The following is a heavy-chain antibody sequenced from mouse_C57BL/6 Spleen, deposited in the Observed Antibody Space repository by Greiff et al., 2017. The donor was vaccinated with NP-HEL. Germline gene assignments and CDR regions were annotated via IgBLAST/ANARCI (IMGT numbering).Heavy chain of an antibody. Sequence: EVQRVESGGGLVKPGGSLKLSCAASGFTFSDYGMHWVRQAPEKGLEWVAYISSGSSTIYYADTMKGRFTISRDNAKNTLFLQMTSLRSEDTAMYYCARWVDYWGQGTSVTVSS. CDR3: ARWVDY. CDR2: ISSGSSTI. V-gene: IGHV5-17*01. CDR1: GFTFSDYG. J-gene: IGHJ4*01.